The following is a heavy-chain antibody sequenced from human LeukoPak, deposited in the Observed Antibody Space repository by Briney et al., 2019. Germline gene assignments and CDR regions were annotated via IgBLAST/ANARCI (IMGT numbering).Heavy chain of an antibody. CDR3: ARHPHPVAPFDY. J-gene: IGHJ4*02. CDR1: GGSISSSSYY. CDR2: SYYSGST. Sequence: PSETLSPTCTVSGGSISSSSYYWGWIRQPPGKGLEWIGSSYYSGSTYYNPSLKSRVTISVDTPKNQFSLKLSSVPAADTAVYYCARHPHPVAPFDYWGQGTLVTVSS. V-gene: IGHV4-39*01. D-gene: IGHD6-19*01.